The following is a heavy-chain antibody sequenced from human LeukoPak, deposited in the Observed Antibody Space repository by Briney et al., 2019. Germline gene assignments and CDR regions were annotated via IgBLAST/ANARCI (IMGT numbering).Heavy chain of an antibody. J-gene: IGHJ6*04. CDR2: IRSKSYGGTT. CDR3: AEPGITMIGGV. V-gene: IGHV3-49*03. Sequence: GGSLRLSCTASGLTFGDYALSWLRQAPGKGLEWVGFIRSKSYGGTTEYAASVKGRFTISRDDSKSIAYLQMNSLKTEDTAVYYCAEPGITMIGGVWGKGTTVTISS. D-gene: IGHD3-10*02. CDR1: GLTFGDYA.